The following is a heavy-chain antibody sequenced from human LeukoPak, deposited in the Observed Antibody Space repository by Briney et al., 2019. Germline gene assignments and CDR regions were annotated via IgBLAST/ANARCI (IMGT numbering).Heavy chain of an antibody. V-gene: IGHV4-34*01. CDR3: ASLGLRSGYYRSGYYYGMDV. CDR1: GGSFSGYY. J-gene: IGHJ6*02. D-gene: IGHD3-3*01. CDR2: INHSGST. Sequence: SETLSLTCAVYGGSFSGYYWSWIRQPPGKGLEWIGEINHSGSTNYNPSLKSRVTISVDTSKNQFSLKLSSVTAADTAVYYCASLGLRSGYYRSGYYYGMDVWGQGTTVTVSS.